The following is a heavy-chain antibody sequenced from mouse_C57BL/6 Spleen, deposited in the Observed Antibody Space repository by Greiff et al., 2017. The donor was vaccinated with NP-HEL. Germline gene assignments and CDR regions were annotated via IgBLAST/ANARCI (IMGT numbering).Heavy chain of an antibody. D-gene: IGHD2-4*01. V-gene: IGHV2-5*01. CDR2: IWRGGST. CDR1: GFSLTSYG. J-gene: IGHJ3*01. Sequence: QVHVKQSGPGLVQPSQSLSITCTVSGFSLTSYGVHWVRQSPGKGLEWLGVIWRGGSTDYNAAFMSRLSITKDNSKSQVFFKMNSLQADDTAIYYCAKNSDYDYDGFAYWGQGTLVTVSA. CDR3: AKNSDYDYDGFAY.